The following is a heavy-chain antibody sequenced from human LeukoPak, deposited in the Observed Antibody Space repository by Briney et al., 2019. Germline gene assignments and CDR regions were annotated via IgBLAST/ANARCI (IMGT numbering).Heavy chain of an antibody. CDR2: IYYSGST. CDR1: GGSISSSSYY. Sequence: SETLSLTCTVSGGSISSSSYYWGWIRQPPGKGLEWIGSIYYSGSTYYNPSLKSRVTISVDTSKNQFSLKLSSVTAADTAVYYCARGTIAVAGTGYDYWGQEPWSPSPQ. CDR3: ARGTIAVAGTGYDY. D-gene: IGHD6-19*01. V-gene: IGHV4-39*07. J-gene: IGHJ4*01.